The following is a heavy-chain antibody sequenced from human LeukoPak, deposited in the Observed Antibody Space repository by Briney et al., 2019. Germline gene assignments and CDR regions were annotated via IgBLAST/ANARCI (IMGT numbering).Heavy chain of an antibody. CDR3: ARFYNSWHAFHI. V-gene: IGHV4-39*01. Sequence: SETLSLTCTVSGGSISSSSYYWVWIRQSPGKGLEWIGSMSYSGSTYYNPSLKSRVTISVDTSKNQFSLTLSSVIATDTAVYYCARFYNSWHAFHIWGQGTMVTVSS. J-gene: IGHJ3*02. CDR2: MSYSGST. D-gene: IGHD6-6*01. CDR1: GGSISSSSYY.